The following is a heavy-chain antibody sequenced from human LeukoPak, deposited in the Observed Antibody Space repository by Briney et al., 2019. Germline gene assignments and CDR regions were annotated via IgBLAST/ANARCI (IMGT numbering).Heavy chain of an antibody. CDR2: ISYDGSNK. CDR3: AKSLSGAYYFDY. D-gene: IGHD1-26*01. CDR1: GFTFSSYG. J-gene: IGHJ4*02. Sequence: GGSLRLSCAASGFTFSSYGMHWVRQAPGNGLEWVAVISYDGSNKYYADSVKGRFTISRDNSKNTLYLQMNSLRAEDTAVYYCAKSLSGAYYFDYWGQGTLVTVSS. V-gene: IGHV3-30*18.